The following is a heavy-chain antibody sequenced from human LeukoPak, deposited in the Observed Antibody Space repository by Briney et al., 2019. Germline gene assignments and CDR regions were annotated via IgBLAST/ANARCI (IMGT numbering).Heavy chain of an antibody. J-gene: IGHJ6*03. CDR3: ARGSSGWFPTYYYYYYYMDV. CDR2: IKYDGNEK. D-gene: IGHD6-19*01. Sequence: GGSLRLSCAASGFTFSVSWMSWVRQAPGKGLEWVANIKYDGNEKYYVDSVKGRFTISRDNAKNSLYLQMNSLRAEDTAVYYCARGSSGWFPTYYYYYYYMDVWGKGTTVTVSS. V-gene: IGHV3-7*03. CDR1: GFTFSVSW.